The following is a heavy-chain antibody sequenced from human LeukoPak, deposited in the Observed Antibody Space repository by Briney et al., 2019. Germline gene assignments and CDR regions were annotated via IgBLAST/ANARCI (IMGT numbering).Heavy chain of an antibody. Sequence: PSETLSLTCTVSGGSISSYYWSWIRQPPGKGLEWIGYIYYSGSTNYNPSLKSRVTISVDTSKNQFSLKLSSVTAADTAVYYCARDRKLYSSSRGAHAFDIWGQGTMVTVSS. D-gene: IGHD6-13*01. CDR3: ARDRKLYSSSRGAHAFDI. CDR2: IYYSGST. V-gene: IGHV4-59*01. J-gene: IGHJ3*02. CDR1: GGSISSYY.